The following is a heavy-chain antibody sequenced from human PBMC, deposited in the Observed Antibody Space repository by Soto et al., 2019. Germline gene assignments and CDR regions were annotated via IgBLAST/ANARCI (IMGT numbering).Heavy chain of an antibody. CDR3: VSSPLRRPYYFDD. V-gene: IGHV3-23*01. CDR1: GFTFGSFS. CDR2: IRGSGDET. Sequence: PGGSLRLSCVGSGFTFGSFSICWIRQSPGKGLEWVSSIRGSGDETDYEDSVEGRFTIPRDNAKNTLFLQMNSLKADDTGVYYGVSSPLRRPYYFDDWGQGTLVTVSS. D-gene: IGHD4-17*01. J-gene: IGHJ4*02.